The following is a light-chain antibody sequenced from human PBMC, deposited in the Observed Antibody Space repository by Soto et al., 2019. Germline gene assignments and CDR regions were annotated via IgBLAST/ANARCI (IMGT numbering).Light chain of an antibody. CDR3: QQYDAYPWT. Sequence: DIQMTQSPSTLSASVGDRVTITCRASQSVGSWLAWYQQKPGKAPKYLIYKASILESGVPSRFSGSVSGTEFTLTISSLQPDDFATYYCQQYDAYPWTFGQGTKLDFK. CDR2: KAS. V-gene: IGKV1-5*03. CDR1: QSVGSW. J-gene: IGKJ2*02.